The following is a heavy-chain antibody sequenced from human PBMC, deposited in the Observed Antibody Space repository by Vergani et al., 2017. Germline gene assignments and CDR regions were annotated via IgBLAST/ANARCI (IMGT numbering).Heavy chain of an antibody. J-gene: IGHJ4*02. Sequence: EVMLVQSGAEVNKPGESLKISCKYSESSFISNEIAWVRQMSGKGLQWMGNINPIDSKIAYSPSFQGQAIMSLDKSITTAYLQWRSLKASDTAIYYCTRNVPCGDGACLHFDHWGQGTQVTVSS. CDR2: INPIDSKI. CDR1: ESSFISNE. D-gene: IGHD2-21*01. CDR3: TRNVPCGDGACLHFDH. V-gene: IGHV5-51*03.